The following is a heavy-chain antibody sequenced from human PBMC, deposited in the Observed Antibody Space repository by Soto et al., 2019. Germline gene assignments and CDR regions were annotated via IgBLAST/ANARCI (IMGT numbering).Heavy chain of an antibody. J-gene: IGHJ5*02. V-gene: IGHV3-21*01. Sequence: EVQLVESGGGLVKPGGSLRLSCAASGFTFSSYSMNWVRQAPGKGLEWVSSISSSSSYIYYADSVKGRFTISRDNAKNSLYLQMNSLRAEYTAVYYCARLVGLSGSDRFDPGGQGTLVTVSS. D-gene: IGHD1-26*01. CDR1: GFTFSSYS. CDR2: ISSSSSYI. CDR3: ARLVGLSGSDRFDP.